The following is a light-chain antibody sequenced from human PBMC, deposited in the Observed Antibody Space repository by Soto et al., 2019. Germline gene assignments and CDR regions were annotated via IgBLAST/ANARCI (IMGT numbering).Light chain of an antibody. Sequence: THSPAPISMSPGERVTLSCRASQTVGVYLAWYQQNAGQAPRLLIYGASTRATGIPARFSGSGSGTEFTLTISSLHSEDFAVNYCQQYNDWPPRITFGQGTRLEIK. CDR1: QTVGVY. CDR2: GAS. CDR3: QQYNDWPPRIT. J-gene: IGKJ5*01. V-gene: IGKV3-15*01.